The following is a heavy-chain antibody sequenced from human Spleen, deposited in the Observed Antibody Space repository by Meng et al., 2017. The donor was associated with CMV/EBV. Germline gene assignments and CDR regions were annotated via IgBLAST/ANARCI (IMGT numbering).Heavy chain of an antibody. Sequence: SETLSLTCTVSGGSISSGDYYWSWIRQPPGKGLEWIGYISSSGKTYYIPPLKSRLTISLDTSKNQFSLKLDSVTATDTAVYYCARKSVTLVRGVSDYYYSMDVWGQGTTVTVSS. J-gene: IGHJ6*02. CDR1: GGSISSGDYY. CDR2: ISSSGKT. D-gene: IGHD3-10*01. CDR3: ARKSVTLVRGVSDYYYSMDV. V-gene: IGHV4-30-4*08.